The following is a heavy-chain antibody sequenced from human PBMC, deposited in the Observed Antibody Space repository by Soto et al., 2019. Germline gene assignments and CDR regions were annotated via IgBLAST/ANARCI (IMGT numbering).Heavy chain of an antibody. J-gene: IGHJ5*02. V-gene: IGHV4-34*01. CDR2: INHSGST. Sequence: QVQLQQWGAGLLKPSETLSLTCAVYGGSFSGYYWSWIRQPPGKGLEWIGEINHSGSTNYNPSLKRRVTISVDTSKNQFSLKLSSVTAADTAVYYCARGYCSSTSCWNWFDPWGQGTLVTVSS. CDR3: ARGYCSSTSCWNWFDP. D-gene: IGHD2-2*01. CDR1: GGSFSGYY.